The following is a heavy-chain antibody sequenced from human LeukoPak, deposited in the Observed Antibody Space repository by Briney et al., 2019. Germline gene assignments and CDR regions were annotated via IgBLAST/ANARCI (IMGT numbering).Heavy chain of an antibody. J-gene: IGHJ4*02. Sequence: GRSLRLSCAASGFTFSSYAMHWVRQAPGKGLEWVAVISYDGSNKYYADSVKGRFTISRDNSKNTLYLQMNSLRAEDTAVYYCAKDRDYYGSGSYYNVPLFDYWGQGTLVTVSS. CDR1: GFTFSSYA. D-gene: IGHD3-10*01. V-gene: IGHV3-30-3*01. CDR3: AKDRDYYGSGSYYNVPLFDY. CDR2: ISYDGSNK.